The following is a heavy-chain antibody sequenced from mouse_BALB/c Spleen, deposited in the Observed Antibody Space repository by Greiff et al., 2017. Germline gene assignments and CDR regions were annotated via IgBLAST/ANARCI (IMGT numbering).Heavy chain of an antibody. CDR3: ARGNGNSFAY. V-gene: IGHV1-5*01. D-gene: IGHD2-1*01. Sequence: VQLKQSGTVLARPGASVKMSCKASGYSFTSYWMHWVKQRPGQGLEWIGAIYPGNSDTSYNQKFKGKAKLTAVTSASTAYMQLSSPTSEDSAVYYCARGNGNSFAYWGQGTLVTVSA. J-gene: IGHJ3*01. CDR2: IYPGNSDT. CDR1: GYSFTSYW.